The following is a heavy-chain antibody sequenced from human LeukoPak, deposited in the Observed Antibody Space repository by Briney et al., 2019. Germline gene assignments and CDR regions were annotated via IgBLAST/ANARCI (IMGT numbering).Heavy chain of an antibody. D-gene: IGHD2/OR15-2a*01. V-gene: IGHV4-31*03. CDR2: IDYSGST. J-gene: IGHJ5*02. CDR1: GGSISDSGYY. Sequence: SQTLSLTCTVSGGSISDSGYYWTWIRQHPGKGLEWIGFIDYSGSTYFKPSLKSRVTISVDTSKNQFSLELTSVTVADTALYYCARGHSMSPRYNWFDPWGQGTLVTVSS. CDR3: ARGHSMSPRYNWFDP.